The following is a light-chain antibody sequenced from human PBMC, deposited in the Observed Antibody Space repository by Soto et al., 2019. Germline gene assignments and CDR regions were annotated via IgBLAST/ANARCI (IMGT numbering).Light chain of an antibody. J-gene: IGKJ5*01. CDR1: QSVSSN. CDR3: QQYDNSPIT. V-gene: IGKV3-20*01. Sequence: EMVMTQSPATLSVSTGDTATLSCRASQSVSSNLAWYQQKPGQAPRLLIYGASSRATGIPDRFSGTGSETDFTLTISRLEPEDFAVYYCQQYDNSPITFGQGTRLDIK. CDR2: GAS.